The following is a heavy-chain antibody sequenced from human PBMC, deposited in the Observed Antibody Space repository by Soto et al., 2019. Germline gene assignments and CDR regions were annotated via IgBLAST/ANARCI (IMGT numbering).Heavy chain of an antibody. CDR1: GYTFTNYG. Sequence: ASVKVSCKASGYTFTNYGITWVRQAPGQGLEWMGWINPNSGGTNYAQKFQGWVTMTRDTSISTAYMELSRLRSDDTAVYYCARGTDAPNKFYYYGMDVWGQGTTVTVSS. CDR3: ARGTDAPNKFYYYGMDV. CDR2: INPNSGGT. J-gene: IGHJ6*02. V-gene: IGHV1-2*04.